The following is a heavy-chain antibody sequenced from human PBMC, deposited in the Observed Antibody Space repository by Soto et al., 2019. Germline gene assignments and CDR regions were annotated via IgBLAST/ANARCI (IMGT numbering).Heavy chain of an antibody. V-gene: IGHV4-4*02. CDR2: IYHSGNT. D-gene: IGHD4-4*01. CDR1: GGSISSSNW. Sequence: VQLRQSGPGLVKPSGTLSLTCAVSGGSISSSNWWTWVRQAPGKGLEWIGEIYHSGNTYYNPSPPGPLTITADTSNNQFPLTLNSVPAAATALYYSATLPPRVVASLPPLPTRGPGTLVTVSS. CDR3: ATLPPRVVASLPPLPT. J-gene: IGHJ4*02.